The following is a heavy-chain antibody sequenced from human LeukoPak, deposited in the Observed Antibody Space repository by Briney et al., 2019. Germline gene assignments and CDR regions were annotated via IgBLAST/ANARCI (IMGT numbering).Heavy chain of an antibody. CDR1: GCTFSDHF. CDR3: VRVGSVAGSDYLDY. Sequence: GGSLRLSCAVSGCTFSDHFLDWVRQAPGKGLEWVGRSRNKAKSYTTEYAASVKGRFTISRDDSKNSLYLQMNSLKTEDTAVYYCVRVGSVAGSDYLDYWGQGTLVTVSS. V-gene: IGHV3-72*01. D-gene: IGHD6-19*01. J-gene: IGHJ4*02. CDR2: SRNKAKSYTT.